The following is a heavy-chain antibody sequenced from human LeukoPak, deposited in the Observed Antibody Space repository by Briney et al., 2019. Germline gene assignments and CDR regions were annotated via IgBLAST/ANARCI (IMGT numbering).Heavy chain of an antibody. Sequence: PSETLSLTCAVSGYSISSASYWGWIRQPPGKGLEWIGNIYHSGSPYYNPSLKSRVTISVDTSKNQFSLKLSSVTAADTAVYYCARPISSQGYFGVVIDWGQGTLVTVST. CDR3: ARPISSQGYFGVVID. CDR1: GYSISSASY. V-gene: IGHV4-38-2*01. J-gene: IGHJ4*02. D-gene: IGHD3-3*01. CDR2: IYHSGSP.